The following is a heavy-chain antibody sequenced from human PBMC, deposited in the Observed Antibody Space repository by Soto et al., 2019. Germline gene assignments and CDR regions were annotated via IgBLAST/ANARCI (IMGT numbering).Heavy chain of an antibody. CDR3: ARLVVVAPVANA. V-gene: IGHV4-39*02. CDR2: IFYTGTT. CDR1: GGSINYNSYY. D-gene: IGHD2-2*01. J-gene: IGHJ5*02. Sequence: SETLSLTCSVSGGSINYNSYYWGWIRQPPGKGLEWVGGIFYTGTTYYSPSLKDRVTISVDTSKNSFSLNLTSVTAADTAVYFCARLVVVAPVANAWGQGTLVTFSS.